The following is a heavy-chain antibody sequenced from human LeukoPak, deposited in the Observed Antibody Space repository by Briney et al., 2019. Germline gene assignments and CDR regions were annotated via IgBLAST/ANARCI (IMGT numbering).Heavy chain of an antibody. V-gene: IGHV4-59*01. CDR1: GGSISSYY. CDR3: ARGSLVVPAAISVGSYYHYYMGV. CDR2: IYYSGST. Sequence: PSETLSLTCTGSGGSISSYYWSWIRQPPGKGLEWIGYIYYSGSTNYNPSLKSRVTISVDTSKNQFSLKLSSATAADTAVYYCARGSLVVPAAISVGSYYHYYMGVWGKGTTVTVSS. D-gene: IGHD2-2*02. J-gene: IGHJ6*03.